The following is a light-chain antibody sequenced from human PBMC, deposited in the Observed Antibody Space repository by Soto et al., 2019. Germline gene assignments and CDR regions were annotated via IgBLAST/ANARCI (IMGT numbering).Light chain of an antibody. CDR3: SSYTGSSTLEV. CDR1: SSDVGGYNY. V-gene: IGLV2-14*01. Sequence: QSALTQPASVSGSPGQSITISCTGTSSDVGGYNYVSWYQQHPGKAPKLIIYEVSNRPSGVSTRFSGSKSGNTASLTISGLQAEDEGDYFCSSYTGSSTLEVFGGGTQLTVL. J-gene: IGLJ3*02. CDR2: EVS.